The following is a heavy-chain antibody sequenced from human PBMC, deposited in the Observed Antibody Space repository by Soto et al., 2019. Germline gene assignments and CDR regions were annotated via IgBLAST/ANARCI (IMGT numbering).Heavy chain of an antibody. CDR2: ISYDGTTK. Sequence: QVHLVESGGGVVQPGRSLTLACTASGITFSSFAVHWVRQSPGKGMDWVAAISYDGTTKFYADSVKGRFSISRDNSKNTLYLQMNSRSGEDTAVYYCARGPCGDCFDWYFDHWGHGTLVTVSS. V-gene: IGHV3-30-3*01. D-gene: IGHD2-21*02. CDR1: GITFSSFA. J-gene: IGHJ2*01. CDR3: ARGPCGDCFDWYFDH.